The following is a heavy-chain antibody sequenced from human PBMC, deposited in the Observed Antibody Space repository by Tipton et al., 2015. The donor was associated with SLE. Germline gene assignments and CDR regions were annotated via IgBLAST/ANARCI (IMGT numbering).Heavy chain of an antibody. D-gene: IGHD6-13*01. J-gene: IGHJ3*02. CDR2: ISYDGSNK. V-gene: IGHV3-30-3*01. CDR3: ARDRSSSWGGNAFDI. CDR1: GFTFSSYA. Sequence: RSLRLSCAASGFTFSSYAMHWVRQAPGKGLEWVAVISYDGSNKYYADSVKGRFTISRDNSKNTLYLQMNSLRAEDTAVYYCARDRSSSWGGNAFDIWGQGTMVTVSS.